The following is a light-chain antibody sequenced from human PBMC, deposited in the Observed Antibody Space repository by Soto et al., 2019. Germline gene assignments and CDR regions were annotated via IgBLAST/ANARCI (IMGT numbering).Light chain of an antibody. V-gene: IGLV6-57*01. CDR2: EDN. CDR3: QSYDATNQV. J-gene: IGLJ3*02. Sequence: NFMLTQPHSVSESPGKTVIISCTRSSGSIASNYVQWYQQRPGSSPTTVIYEDNQRPSGVPDRFSGSIDSSSNSASLTISGLGTEDGADYYCQSYDATNQVFGGGTKLTVL. CDR1: SGSIASNY.